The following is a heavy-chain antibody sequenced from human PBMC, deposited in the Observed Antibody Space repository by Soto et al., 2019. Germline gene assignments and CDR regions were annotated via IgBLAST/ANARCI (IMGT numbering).Heavy chain of an antibody. CDR3: AKGPGVDFNRPYSSGWYEPLL. J-gene: IGHJ4*02. V-gene: IGHV3-30*18. CDR1: GFTFSSYG. D-gene: IGHD6-19*01. Sequence: GGSLRLSCAASGFTFSSYGMHWVRQAPGKGLEWVAVISYDGSNKYYADSVKGRFTISRDNSKNTLYLQMNSLRAEDTAVYYCAKGPGVDFNRPYSSGWYEPLLWGQGTLVTVSS. CDR2: ISYDGSNK.